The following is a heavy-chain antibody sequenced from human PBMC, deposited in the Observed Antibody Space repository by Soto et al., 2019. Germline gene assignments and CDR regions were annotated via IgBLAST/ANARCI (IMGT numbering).Heavy chain of an antibody. D-gene: IGHD2-15*01. CDR2: VYYSGST. V-gene: IGHV4-39*01. Sequence: QLQLRESGPGLVKPSETLSLTCTVSGGSMSSSIYYWGWIRQPPGKGLEWIGSVYYSGSTYYNPSLRSRAFISVDTSKNQFSMKLSSVTAADRAVYYCARHTIRPSCSGDSCSRYFDYWGQGTLVTVSS. J-gene: IGHJ4*02. CDR3: ARHTIRPSCSGDSCSRYFDY. CDR1: GGSMSSSIYY.